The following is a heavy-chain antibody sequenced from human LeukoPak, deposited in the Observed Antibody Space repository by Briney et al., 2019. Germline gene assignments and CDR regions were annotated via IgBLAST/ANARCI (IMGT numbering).Heavy chain of an antibody. D-gene: IGHD5-12*01. V-gene: IGHV3-21*01. CDR2: ISGSSTYI. J-gene: IGHJ4*02. CDR3: AKDPWGGYSY. Sequence: PGGSLRLSCAASGFTFSSYSMNWVRQAPGKGLEWVSSISGSSTYIHYADSLKGRFTISRDNAKNSLYLQMHSLRADDTAVYYCAKDPWGGYSYWGQGIQVIVSS. CDR1: GFTFSSYS.